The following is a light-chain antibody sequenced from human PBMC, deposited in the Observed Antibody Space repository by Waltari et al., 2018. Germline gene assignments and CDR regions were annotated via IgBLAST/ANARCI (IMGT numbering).Light chain of an antibody. CDR2: KDT. CDR1: LLPPQN. V-gene: IGLV3-25*03. CDR3: QSQDHTAGYSVL. J-gene: IGLJ2*01. Sequence: SSELTPPPSVSVSPGQTARIPCPGDLLPPQNHYWYQQKPGQAPLLLIYKDTERPSGIPERFSGSSSGTIATLTISGVQEEDEADYYCQSQDHTAGYSVLFGGGTKLTVL.